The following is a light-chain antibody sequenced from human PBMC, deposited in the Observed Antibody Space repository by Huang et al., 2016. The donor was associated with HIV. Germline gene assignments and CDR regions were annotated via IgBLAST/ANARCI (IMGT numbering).Light chain of an antibody. CDR3: QQYDSSPMYT. CDR1: QSVSSTF. J-gene: IGKJ2*01. V-gene: IGKV3-20*01. Sequence: EIVLAQSPGTLSLSPGERATLSCRASQSVSSTFLAWYQQKPGQAPRLLIYGASNRATGIPDRFRGSGSWTDFTLTISRLEPEDFAVYHCQQYDSSPMYTFGQGTKLEIK. CDR2: GAS.